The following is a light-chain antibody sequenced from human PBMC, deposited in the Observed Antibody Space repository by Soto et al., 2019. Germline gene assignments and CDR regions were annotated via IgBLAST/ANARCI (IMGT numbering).Light chain of an antibody. CDR3: QHANSSPYS. CDR1: QGISSW. CDR2: AAS. J-gene: IGKJ3*01. V-gene: IGKV1-12*01. Sequence: DIQMTQSPSSMSASVGDRVTITCRASQGISSWLAWYQQKPGKAPTLLIYAASSLQSGVPSRFSGIASGTNFTITISSLQPKDFATYYSQHANSSPYSFVRGTKMDIK.